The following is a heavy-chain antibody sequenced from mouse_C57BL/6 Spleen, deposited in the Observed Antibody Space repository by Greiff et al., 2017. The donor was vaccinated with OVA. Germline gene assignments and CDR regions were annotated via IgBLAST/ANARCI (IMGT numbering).Heavy chain of an antibody. Sequence: VQLQQSGAELARPGASVKLSCKASGYTFTSYGISWVKQRTGQGLEWIGEIYPRIGNTYYNEKFKGKATLTAYKSSSTAYIELRSLTSADSAVYFCARGDYYGSSPWGQGTLVTVSA. CDR2: IYPRIGNT. CDR1: GYTFTSYG. J-gene: IGHJ3*01. V-gene: IGHV1-81*01. CDR3: ARGDYYGSSP. D-gene: IGHD1-1*01.